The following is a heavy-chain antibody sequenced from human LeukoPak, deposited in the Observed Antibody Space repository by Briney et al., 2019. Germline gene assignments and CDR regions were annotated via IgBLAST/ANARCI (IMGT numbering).Heavy chain of an antibody. D-gene: IGHD6-19*01. J-gene: IGHJ4*02. CDR3: ARPYRSGWHGSFDY. V-gene: IGHV4-59*01. CDR1: GGSISSYY. Sequence: SETLSLTCTVSGGSISSYYWSWIRQPPGKGLEWVGNIYYSGSTNYNPSLESRVTISVDTSKNQFSLKLSSVNAADTAVYFCARPYRSGWHGSFDYWGKGSLVTVSS. CDR2: IYYSGST.